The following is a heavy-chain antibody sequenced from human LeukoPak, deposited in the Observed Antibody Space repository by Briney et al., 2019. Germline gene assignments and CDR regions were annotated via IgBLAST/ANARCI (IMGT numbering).Heavy chain of an antibody. CDR2: INSDGSST. D-gene: IGHD2-15*01. V-gene: IGHV3-74*01. CDR3: ARRGAATGAFDI. Sequence: GGSLRLSCAASGFTFSNHWMHWVRHAPGKGLVWVSRINSDGSSTNYANSVKGRFTISRDNAKNTLYLQMNSLRAEDTAVYYCARRGAATGAFDIWGQGTMVTVSS. CDR1: GFTFSNHW. J-gene: IGHJ3*02.